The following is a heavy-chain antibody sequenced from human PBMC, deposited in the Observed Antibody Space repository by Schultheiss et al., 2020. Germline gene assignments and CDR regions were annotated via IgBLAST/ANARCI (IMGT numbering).Heavy chain of an antibody. CDR1: GFTFSSYE. Sequence: GGSLRLSCAASGFTFSSYEMNWVRQAPGKGLEWVSYISSSSSTIYYADSVKGRFTISRDNAKNSLYLQMNSLRVEDTAVYYCARVEMATAYYYYYYGMDVWGKGTTVTVSS. V-gene: IGHV3-48*03. CDR3: ARVEMATAYYYYYYGMDV. J-gene: IGHJ6*04. CDR2: ISSSSSTI. D-gene: IGHD5-24*01.